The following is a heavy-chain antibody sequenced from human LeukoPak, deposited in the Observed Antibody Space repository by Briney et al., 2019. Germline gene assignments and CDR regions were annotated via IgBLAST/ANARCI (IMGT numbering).Heavy chain of an antibody. Sequence: SETLSLTCAVYGGSFSGYYWSWIRQPPGKGLEWIGEINHSGSTNYHPSLKSRVTISVDTSKNQFSLKLSSVTAADTAVYYCARGRGGGIAAASTYYFAYWGQGTLVTVSS. CDR2: INHSGST. D-gene: IGHD6-13*01. J-gene: IGHJ4*02. V-gene: IGHV4-34*01. CDR3: ARGRGGGIAAASTYYFAY. CDR1: GGSFSGYY.